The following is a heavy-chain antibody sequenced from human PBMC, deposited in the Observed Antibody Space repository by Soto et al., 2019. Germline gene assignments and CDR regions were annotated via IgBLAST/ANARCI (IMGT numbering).Heavy chain of an antibody. CDR2: IYYRGNA. V-gene: IGHV4-39*01. Sequence: QLQLQESGPGLVKPSETLSLTCSVSDDSINSDKYYWGWIRQPPGKGLEWIGSIYYRGNAYYNPSLQTRVTISLDKSRRQFSLKLNSVTAADSAVYFCARLEGLATIPYSFDFWGPGALVTVSS. CDR1: DDSINSDKYY. J-gene: IGHJ4*02. D-gene: IGHD3-9*01. CDR3: ARLEGLATIPYSFDF.